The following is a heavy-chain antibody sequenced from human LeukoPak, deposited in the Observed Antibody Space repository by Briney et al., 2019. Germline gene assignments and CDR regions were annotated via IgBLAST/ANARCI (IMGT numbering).Heavy chain of an antibody. J-gene: IGHJ4*02. D-gene: IGHD3-22*01. CDR3: ATATYYYDSSGYDY. Sequence: APVKVSCKVSGYTLTELSIHWVRQAPGKGLEWMGGFDPEDGETIYAQKFQGRVTMTEDTSTDTAYMELSSLRSEDTAVYYCATATYYYDSSGYDYWGQGTLVTVSS. CDR2: FDPEDGET. CDR1: GYTLTELS. V-gene: IGHV1-24*01.